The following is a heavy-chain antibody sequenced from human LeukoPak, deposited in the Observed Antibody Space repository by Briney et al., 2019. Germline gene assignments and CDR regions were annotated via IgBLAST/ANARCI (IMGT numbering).Heavy chain of an antibody. CDR2: ISSGSSYI. Sequence: GGSLRLSCAASGFTFSSYSMNWVRQAPGKGLEWVSSISSGSSYIYYADSVKGRFTISRDNAKNSLYLQMNSLRAEDTAVYYCARDSSYDYVWGSYRASFDYWGQGTLVTVSS. V-gene: IGHV3-21*01. CDR1: GFTFSSYS. J-gene: IGHJ4*02. D-gene: IGHD3-16*02. CDR3: ARDSSYDYVWGSYRASFDY.